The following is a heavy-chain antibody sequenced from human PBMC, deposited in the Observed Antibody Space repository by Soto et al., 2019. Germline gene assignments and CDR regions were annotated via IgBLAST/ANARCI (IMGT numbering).Heavy chain of an antibody. J-gene: IGHJ6*03. CDR2: IYYSGST. D-gene: IGHD6-19*01. CDR3: ARVPIAVAGTYYYYYMDV. CDR1: GGSTRSSNYY. Sequence: SETLSHTCTVSGGSTRSSNYYGGWIRQPPGKGLEWIGSIYYSGSTYYNPSLKSRVTISVDTSKNQFSLKLSSVTAADTAVYYCARVPIAVAGTYYYYYMDVWGKGTTVT. V-gene: IGHV4-39*01.